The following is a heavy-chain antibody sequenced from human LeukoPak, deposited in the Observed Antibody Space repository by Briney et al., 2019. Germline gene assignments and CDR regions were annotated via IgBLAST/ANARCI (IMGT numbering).Heavy chain of an antibody. Sequence: GASVKVSCKASGYTFTSYGISWVRQAPGQGPEWMGWISAYNGNTNYAQKLQGRVTMTTDTSTSTAYMELRSLRSDDTAVYYCARGRVSSGYCSGGSCYSGAFDIWGQGTMVTVSS. CDR2: ISAYNGNT. J-gene: IGHJ3*02. CDR1: GYTFTSYG. CDR3: ARGRVSSGYCSGGSCYSGAFDI. V-gene: IGHV1-18*01. D-gene: IGHD2-15*01.